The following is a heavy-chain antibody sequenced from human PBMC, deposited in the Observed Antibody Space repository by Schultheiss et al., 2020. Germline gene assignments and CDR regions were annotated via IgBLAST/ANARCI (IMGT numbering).Heavy chain of an antibody. CDR3: ARGAPGHYGSGIDY. J-gene: IGHJ4*02. CDR1: GGSISSYY. V-gene: IGHV4-59*12. D-gene: IGHD3-10*01. CDR2: IYYSGST. Sequence: PETLSLTCTVSGGSISSYYWSWIRQPPGKGLEWIGYIYYSGSTSYNPSLKSRVTISVDTSKNQFSLKLSSVTAADTAVYYCARGAPGHYGSGIDYWGQGTLVTVSS.